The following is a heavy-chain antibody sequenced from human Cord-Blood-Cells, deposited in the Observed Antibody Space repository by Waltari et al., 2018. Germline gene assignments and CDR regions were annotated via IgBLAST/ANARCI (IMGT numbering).Heavy chain of an antibody. J-gene: IGHJ3*02. CDR3: ARHGPTTVTTYAFDI. CDR1: GYSFTSYW. CDR2: IYPGDSDT. Sequence: EVQLVQSGAEVKKPGESLKTSSTGYGYSFTSYWIDWVRQVPGKGLEWMGIIYPGDSDTRYSPSFQGQVTISADKSISTAYLQWSSLKASDTAMYYCARHGPTTVTTYAFDIWGQGTMVTVSS. V-gene: IGHV5-51*01. D-gene: IGHD4-17*01.